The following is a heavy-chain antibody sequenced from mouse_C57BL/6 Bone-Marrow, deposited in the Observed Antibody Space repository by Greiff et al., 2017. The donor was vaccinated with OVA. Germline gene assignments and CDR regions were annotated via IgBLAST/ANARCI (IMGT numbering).Heavy chain of an antibody. D-gene: IGHD1-1*01. Sequence: QVQLQQSGPELVKPGASVKISCQASGYAFSSSWINWVKQRPGKGLEWIGRIYPGDGDTNYNGKFKGKATLTADKSSSTAYMQLSSLTSEDSAVYFCARDYYGSSSYYFDYWGQGTTLTVSS. CDR2: IYPGDGDT. J-gene: IGHJ2*01. V-gene: IGHV1-82*01. CDR3: ARDYYGSSSYYFDY. CDR1: GYAFSSSW.